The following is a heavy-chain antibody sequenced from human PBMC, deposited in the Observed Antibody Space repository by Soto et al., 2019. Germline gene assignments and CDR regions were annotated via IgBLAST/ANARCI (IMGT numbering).Heavy chain of an antibody. CDR1: GYSFTSYW. CDR3: ARPDYYDSSGYVGLDY. J-gene: IGHJ4*02. V-gene: IGHV5-51*01. CDR2: IYPGDSDT. Sequence: GESLKISCKGSGYSFTSYWIGWVRQMPGKGLEWMGIIYPGDSDTRYSPSFQGQVTISADKSISTAYLQWSSLKASDTAMYYCARPDYYDSSGYVGLDYWGQGTLVTVSS. D-gene: IGHD3-22*01.